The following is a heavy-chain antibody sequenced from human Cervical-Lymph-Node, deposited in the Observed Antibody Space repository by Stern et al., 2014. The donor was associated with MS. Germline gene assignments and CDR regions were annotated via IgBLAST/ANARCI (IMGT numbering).Heavy chain of an antibody. CDR1: GFTFSSYG. Sequence: VQLVESGGGVVQPGRSLRLSCAASGFTFSSYGMHWVRQAPGKGLEWVAVISYDGSNKYYADSVKGRFTISRDNSKNTLYLQMNSLRAEDTAVYYCAKVAITVAGTLSRGMDVWGQGTTVTVSS. CDR3: AKVAITVAGTLSRGMDV. CDR2: ISYDGSNK. D-gene: IGHD6-19*01. J-gene: IGHJ6*02. V-gene: IGHV3-30*18.